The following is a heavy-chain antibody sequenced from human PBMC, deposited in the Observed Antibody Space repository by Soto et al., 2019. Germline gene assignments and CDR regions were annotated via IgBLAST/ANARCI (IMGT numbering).Heavy chain of an antibody. Sequence: QVPLVQSGAEVKKPGASVKVSCKASGYTFTGYYMHWVRQAPGQGLEWMGWINPNSGGTNYAQKFQGWVTMTRDTSISTAYMELSRLRSDDTAVYYCARGRVLRFLEWLPFDYWGQGTLVTVSS. CDR1: GYTFTGYY. D-gene: IGHD3-3*01. CDR2: INPNSGGT. J-gene: IGHJ4*02. V-gene: IGHV1-2*04. CDR3: ARGRVLRFLEWLPFDY.